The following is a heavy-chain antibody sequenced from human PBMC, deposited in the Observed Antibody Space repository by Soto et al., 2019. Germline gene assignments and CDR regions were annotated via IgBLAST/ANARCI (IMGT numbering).Heavy chain of an antibody. J-gene: IGHJ4*02. CDR3: AKDAALVSSTFNYFDY. CDR2: IGGSGGYK. V-gene: IGHV3-23*01. CDR1: GFFFSSYA. Sequence: VGSLRLSCAASGFFFSSYAMSWVRQAPGKGLEWVSGIGGSGGYKSYADSVKGRFTISRDNSKNTLYLQMESLGAEDTAVYYCAKDAALVSSTFNYFDYWGQGTLVNVSS. D-gene: IGHD6-13*01.